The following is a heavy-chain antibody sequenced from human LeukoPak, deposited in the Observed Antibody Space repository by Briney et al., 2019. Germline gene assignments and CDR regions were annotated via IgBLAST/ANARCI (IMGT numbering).Heavy chain of an antibody. CDR3: ATQEDCSSTSCYKPSDYYYYMDV. V-gene: IGHV4-30-4*08. CDR2: IYYSGST. J-gene: IGHJ6*03. D-gene: IGHD2-2*02. Sequence: SQTLSLTCTVSRGSISSGDYYWSWIRQPPGKGLEWIGYIYYSGSTYYNPSLKSRVTISIDTSKNQFSLKLTSVTAADTAVYYCATQEDCSSTSCYKPSDYYYYMDVWGKGTTVTVS. CDR1: RGSISSGDYY.